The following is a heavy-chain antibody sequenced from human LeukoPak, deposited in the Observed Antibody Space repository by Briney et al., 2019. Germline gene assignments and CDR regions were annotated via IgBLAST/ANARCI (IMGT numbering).Heavy chain of an antibody. Sequence: GGSLRLSCAASGFTFISYWMSWVRQAPGKGLEWVANIKQDGSETYYVDSVKGRFTISRDNAKNSLYLQMNSLSAEDTAVYYCARPSFTQGSYFDYWGRGTLVTVSS. CDR3: ARPSFTQGSYFDY. J-gene: IGHJ4*02. CDR2: IKQDGSET. CDR1: GFTFISYW. V-gene: IGHV3-7*01. D-gene: IGHD2-15*01.